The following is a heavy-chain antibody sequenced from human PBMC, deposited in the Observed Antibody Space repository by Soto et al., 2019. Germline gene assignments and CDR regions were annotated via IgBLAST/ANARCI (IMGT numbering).Heavy chain of an antibody. J-gene: IGHJ4*02. V-gene: IGHV4-31*03. CDR2: TYYSGST. CDR1: GGSINSGGYY. Sequence: QVKLQESGPGLVKPSQTLSLTCTVSGGSINSGGYYWNWIRQHPGQGLEWIGNTYYSGSTYYSPSLRNRFTISIDTSNNQFALTLGSVTAADTAVYYCARKGPSYCSGGSCYLDYWGQGTLVTVSS. CDR3: ARKGPSYCSGGSCYLDY. D-gene: IGHD2-15*01.